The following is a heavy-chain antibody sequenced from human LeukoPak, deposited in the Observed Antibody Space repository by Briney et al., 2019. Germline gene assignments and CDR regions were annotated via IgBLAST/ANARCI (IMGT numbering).Heavy chain of an antibody. D-gene: IGHD6-13*01. CDR2: IYYSGST. CDR3: ARHSNYTNTWYATFDY. J-gene: IGHJ4*02. Sequence: SETLSLTCTVSGDSISSSSYYWGWIRQPPGKGLEWIGTIYYSGSTYYSPSLKTRVTISVDTSKNQFSLNLTSVTAADTAVYYCARHSNYTNTWYATFDYWAQGTQVTVSS. CDR1: GDSISSSSYY. V-gene: IGHV4-39*01.